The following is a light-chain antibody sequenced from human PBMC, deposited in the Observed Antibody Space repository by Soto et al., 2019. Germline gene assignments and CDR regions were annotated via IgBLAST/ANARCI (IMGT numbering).Light chain of an antibody. CDR2: GAS. CDR3: QQYNNWPPIT. J-gene: IGKJ5*01. CDR1: QSVSSN. V-gene: IGKV3-15*01. Sequence: EIVMTQSQATLSVSPLERANLSCSSSQSVSSNLAWYQQKPGQAPRLLIYGASTRATGIPARFSGSGSGTEFTLTISSLQSEDFAVYYCQQYNNWPPITFGQGTRLEIK.